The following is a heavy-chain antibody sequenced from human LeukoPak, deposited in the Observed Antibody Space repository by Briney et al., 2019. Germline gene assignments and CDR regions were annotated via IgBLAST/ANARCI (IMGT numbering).Heavy chain of an antibody. V-gene: IGHV1-18*01. CDR2: ISAYNGNT. J-gene: IGHJ4*02. CDR1: GYTFTSYG. CDR3: AGVEKGYYGSGSYDF. Sequence: GASVKVSCKASGYTFTSYGISWVRQAPGQGLEWMGWISAYNGNTNYAQKLQGRVTMTTDTSTSTAYMELRSLRSDDTAVYYCAGVEKGYYGSGSYDFWGQGTLVTVSS. D-gene: IGHD3-10*01.